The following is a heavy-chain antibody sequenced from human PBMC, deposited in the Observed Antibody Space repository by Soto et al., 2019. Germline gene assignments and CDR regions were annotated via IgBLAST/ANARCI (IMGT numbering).Heavy chain of an antibody. CDR3: ARASLYCSSTSCYGYWFDP. CDR1: GGSISSSNW. Sequence: SETLSLTCAVSGGSISSSNWWSWVRQPPGKGLEWIGEIYHSGSTNYNPSLKSRVTISVDKSKNQFSLKLSSVTAADTAVYYCARASLYCSSTSCYGYWFDPWGQGTLVTVSS. J-gene: IGHJ5*02. D-gene: IGHD2-2*01. CDR2: IYHSGST. V-gene: IGHV4-4*02.